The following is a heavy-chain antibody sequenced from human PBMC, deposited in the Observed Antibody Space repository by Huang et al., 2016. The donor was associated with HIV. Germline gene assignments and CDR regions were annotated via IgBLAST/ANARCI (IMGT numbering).Heavy chain of an antibody. D-gene: IGHD6-6*01. J-gene: IGHJ4*02. Sequence: QVQLVQSGAEVKNPGASVRVSCKASGYTFTDSNIHWVRQAPGQGLEWMGWSNPKRGGTNYAQRVQGRITMTRDTTISTVHMDLRRIQSDDTAVYFCARDWSFGSSTSPADWGQGTLVTVSS. CDR1: GYTFTDSN. V-gene: IGHV1-2*02. CDR2: SNPKRGGT. CDR3: ARDWSFGSSTSPAD.